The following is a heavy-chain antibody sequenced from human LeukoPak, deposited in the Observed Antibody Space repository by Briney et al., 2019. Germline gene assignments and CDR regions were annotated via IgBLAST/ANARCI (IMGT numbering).Heavy chain of an antibody. J-gene: IGHJ6*02. CDR3: ARAYYDFWSGYRYYYYYGMDV. Sequence: KPSETLSLTCAVYGGSFSGYYWSWIRQPPGKGLEWIGEINHSGSTNYNPSLKSRVTISVDTSKNQFSLKLSSVTAADTAVYYCARAYYDFWSGYRYYYYYGMDVWGQGTTVTVSS. CDR2: INHSGST. CDR1: GGSFSGYY. D-gene: IGHD3-3*01. V-gene: IGHV4-34*01.